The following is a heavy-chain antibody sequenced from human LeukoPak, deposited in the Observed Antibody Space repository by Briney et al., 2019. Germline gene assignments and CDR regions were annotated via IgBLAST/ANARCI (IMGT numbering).Heavy chain of an antibody. J-gene: IGHJ4*02. V-gene: IGHV1-8*01. D-gene: IGHD7-27*01. CDR2: MSPNSGDT. Sequence: ASVKVSCKASGYTFTSYDFNWVRQATGQRPEWMGWMSPNSGDTGYAQKFQDRVTMTRNTSISTAYMELSSLRSDDTAVYYCARGPPNWGCAYWGPGTLVTVSS. CDR1: GYTFTSYD. CDR3: ARGPPNWGCAY.